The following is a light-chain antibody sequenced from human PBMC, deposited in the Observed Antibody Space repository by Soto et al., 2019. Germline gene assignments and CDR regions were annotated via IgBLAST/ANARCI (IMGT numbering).Light chain of an antibody. CDR2: GAS. CDR3: QQYNNWPLT. V-gene: IGKV3-15*01. Sequence: EIVMTQSPATLSVSPGERATLSCSASQSVSSNFAWYQQKPGQAPRLLIYGASTRATGIPARFSGSGSGTEFNRTISSLQSEDFAVYYWQQYNNWPLTFGEGTKVEIK. CDR1: QSVSSN. J-gene: IGKJ1*01.